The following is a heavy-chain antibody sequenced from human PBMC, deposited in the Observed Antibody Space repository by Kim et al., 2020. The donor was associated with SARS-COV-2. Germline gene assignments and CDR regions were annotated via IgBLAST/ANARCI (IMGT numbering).Heavy chain of an antibody. Sequence: GGSLRLSCSASGFTFSSYAMHWVRQAPGKGLEYVSAISSNGGSTYYADSVKGRFTISRDNSKNTLYLQMSSLRAEDTAVYYCVKGEGSIWYLGVDGFDPWGQGTLVTVSS. CDR2: ISSNGGST. D-gene: IGHD6-13*01. J-gene: IGHJ5*02. CDR1: GFTFSSYA. CDR3: VKGEGSIWYLGVDGFDP. V-gene: IGHV3-64D*06.